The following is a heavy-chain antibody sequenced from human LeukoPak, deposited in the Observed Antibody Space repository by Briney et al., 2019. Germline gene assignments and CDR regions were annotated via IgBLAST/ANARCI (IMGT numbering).Heavy chain of an antibody. D-gene: IGHD6-13*01. J-gene: IGHJ4*02. V-gene: IGHV3-74*01. CDR2: INTDGSST. Sequence: GGSLRLSCAASGFTVSGSWMHWVRQAPGKGLVWVSRINTDGSSTTYADSVKGRFTISRDNANNTLYLQMNSLRGEDTAVYYCAHGSSWPDYWGQGTLVTVSS. CDR1: GFTVSGSW. CDR3: AHGSSWPDY.